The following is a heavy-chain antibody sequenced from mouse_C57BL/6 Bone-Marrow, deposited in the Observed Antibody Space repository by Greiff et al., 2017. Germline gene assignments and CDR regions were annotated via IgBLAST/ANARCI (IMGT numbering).Heavy chain of an antibody. J-gene: IGHJ1*03. CDR3: ARSKGSGYWYFDV. D-gene: IGHD1-1*01. CDR2: IYPRSGNT. Sequence: VQLQQSGAELARPGASVKLSCKASGYTFTSYGMSWVKQRPGQGLEWIGEIYPRSGNTYYNEKFKGKATLTADKSSSTAYMELRSLTSEDSAVYFCARSKGSGYWYFDVWGRGTTVTVSA. CDR1: GYTFTSYG. V-gene: IGHV1-81*01.